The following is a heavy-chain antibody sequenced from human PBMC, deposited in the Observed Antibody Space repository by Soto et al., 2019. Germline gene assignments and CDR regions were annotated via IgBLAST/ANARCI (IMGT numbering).Heavy chain of an antibody. CDR3: AKGGAIVAAGTRVYLYNAMDV. V-gene: IGHV1-2*02. Sequence: ASVNVSCKASGYTFTGYYVHWVRQAPGQGLEWMGWINPNSGDTYLAQRFQGRVTMNRDTSIGTAYMELRGLTSDDTAEYYCAKGGAIVAAGTRVYLYNAMDVWRQGTTVTVSS. CDR2: INPNSGDT. CDR1: GYTFTGYY. D-gene: IGHD1-26*01. J-gene: IGHJ6*02.